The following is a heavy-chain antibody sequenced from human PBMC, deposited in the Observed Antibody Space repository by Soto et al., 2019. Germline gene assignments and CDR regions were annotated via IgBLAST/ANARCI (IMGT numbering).Heavy chain of an antibody. CDR3: ARGLLAAGPFDS. V-gene: IGHV3-30*03. J-gene: IGHJ4*02. CDR1: GFTFNTYG. Sequence: GGSLRLSCAAFGFTFNTYGMHWVRQAPGKGLEWVAVISYDAKSKLYVDSVRGRFTISRDNSKNTLFLQMDSLRPEDTALYYCARGLLAAGPFDSWGQGTLVTVSS. D-gene: IGHD2-8*02. CDR2: ISYDAKSK.